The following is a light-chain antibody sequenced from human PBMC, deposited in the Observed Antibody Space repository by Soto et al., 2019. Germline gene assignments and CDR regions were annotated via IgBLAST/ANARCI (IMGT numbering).Light chain of an antibody. CDR2: GNT. CDR3: QSYESSLSGWI. J-gene: IGLJ2*01. CDR1: SSNIGAGYD. V-gene: IGLV1-40*01. Sequence: QSVLTQPPSMSGAPGQGVTISCTGSSSNIGAGYDVHWYQQVPGTAPKLLIYGNTNRPSGVPDRFSASKSGTSASLAISGLQAEDGADYYCQSYESSLSGWIFGGGTQLTVL.